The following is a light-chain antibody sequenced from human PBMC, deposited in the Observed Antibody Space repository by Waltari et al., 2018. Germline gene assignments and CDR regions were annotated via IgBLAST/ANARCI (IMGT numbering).Light chain of an antibody. J-gene: IGKJ1*01. CDR2: GAA. CDR3: HQYNDWPPT. Sequence: EVVMTQSPATLSVSPGERATLSCRASQIVSPNLAWSQQKPGQAPRLLIYGAAVRATDIPARFSGSGSGTEFTLTISSLQSEDFAVYYCHQYNDWPPTFGQGTTVEIK. V-gene: IGKV3-15*01. CDR1: QIVSPN.